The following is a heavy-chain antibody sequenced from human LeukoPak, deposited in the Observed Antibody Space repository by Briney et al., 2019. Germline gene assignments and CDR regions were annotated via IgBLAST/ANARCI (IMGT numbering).Heavy chain of an antibody. CDR3: ARGIHYGDYVIPPMDV. V-gene: IGHV4-31*03. D-gene: IGHD4-17*01. J-gene: IGHJ6*02. CDR2: IYYSGST. Sequence: SETLSLTCTVSGGSISSGGYYWSWIRQHPGKGLEWIGYIYYSGSTYYNPSLKSRVTISVDTSKNQFSLKLSSVTAADTAVYYCARGIHYGDYVIPPMDVWGQGTTVTVSS. CDR1: GGSISSGGYY.